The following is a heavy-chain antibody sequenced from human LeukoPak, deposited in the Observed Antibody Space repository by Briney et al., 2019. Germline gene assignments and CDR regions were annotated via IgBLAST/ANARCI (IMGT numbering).Heavy chain of an antibody. CDR3: AKVGSVTMIVVARNDH. Sequence: GGSLRLSCAASGFTFSSYAMSWVRQAPGKGLEWVSAISGSGGSTYYADSVKGRFTISRDNSKNTLYLQMNSLRAEDTAVYYCAKVGSVTMIVVARNDHWGQGTLVTVSS. D-gene: IGHD3-22*01. V-gene: IGHV3-23*01. CDR1: GFTFSSYA. CDR2: ISGSGGST. J-gene: IGHJ5*02.